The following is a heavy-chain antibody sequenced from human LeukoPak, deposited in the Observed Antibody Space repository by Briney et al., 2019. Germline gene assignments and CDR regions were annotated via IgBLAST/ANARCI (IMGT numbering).Heavy chain of an antibody. V-gene: IGHV4-38-2*02. CDR3: ARQTNIYGSGEFDY. CDR1: GYSISSGYY. J-gene: IGHJ4*02. Sequence: SETLSLTCTVSGYSISSGYYWGWIRQPPGKGLEWIGSIYHSGSTYYNPSLKSRVTISVDTSKNQFSLKLSSVTAADTAVYYCARQTNIYGSGEFDYWGQGTLVTVSS. CDR2: IYHSGST. D-gene: IGHD3-10*01.